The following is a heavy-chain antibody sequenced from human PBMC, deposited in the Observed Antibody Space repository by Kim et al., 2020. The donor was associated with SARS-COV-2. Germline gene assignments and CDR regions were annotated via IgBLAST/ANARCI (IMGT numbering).Heavy chain of an antibody. J-gene: IGHJ4*02. D-gene: IGHD3-3*01. CDR2: IDPSDSYT. V-gene: IGHV5-10-1*01. CDR1: GYSFSSYW. CDR3: ARHDSGGDYFDY. Sequence: GESLKISCKGSGYSFSSYWISWVRQMPGKGLEWMGRIDPSDSYTNYSPSFQGHVTISADKSISTAYLQWSSLKASDTAMYYCARHDSGGDYFDYWGQGTLVTVSS.